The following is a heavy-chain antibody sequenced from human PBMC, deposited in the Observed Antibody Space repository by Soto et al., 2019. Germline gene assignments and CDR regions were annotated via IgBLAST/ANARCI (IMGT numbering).Heavy chain of an antibody. CDR1: GVTFSSYS. V-gene: IGHV3-48*01. CDR2: ISSSSSTI. CDR3: AREDESSGYAGTFHH. D-gene: IGHD3-22*01. Sequence: GGSLRLSCAASGVTFSSYSMNWVRQDPGKGLEWVSYISSSSSTIFYTDSVTGRFTISRDNSKNTLSLQMDTLRAEDTAVYYCAREDESSGYAGTFHHWGQGTQVTVSS. J-gene: IGHJ1*01.